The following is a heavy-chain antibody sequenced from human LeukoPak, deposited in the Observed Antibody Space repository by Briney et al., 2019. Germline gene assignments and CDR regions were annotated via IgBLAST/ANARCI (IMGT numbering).Heavy chain of an antibody. J-gene: IGHJ4*02. CDR1: GFTFSNYW. V-gene: IGHV3-7*03. CDR2: IRQDGSEK. CDR3: ARDKRADEGSKFDY. D-gene: IGHD1-26*01. Sequence: EGSLRLSCAASGFTFSNYWMSWVRQAPGKGLEWVANIRQDGSEKYSVDSVKGRFTISRDNAKNSLYLQMSSLRAEDTAVYYCARDKRADEGSKFDYWGQGTLVTVSS.